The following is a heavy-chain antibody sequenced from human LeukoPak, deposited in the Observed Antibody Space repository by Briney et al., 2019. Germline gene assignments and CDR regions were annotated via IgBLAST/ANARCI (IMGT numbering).Heavy chain of an antibody. J-gene: IGHJ4*02. Sequence: ASVKVSCKASGYTFTSYGIIWVRQAPGQGLECMGWISGFNGNTNSAQKFQGRVTLTTDTSTSTAYMELRSLRSDDTAVYYCARDPQPDLRVPYYFDYWGQGTLVTVSS. CDR3: ARDPQPDLRVPYYFDY. V-gene: IGHV1-18*01. CDR2: ISGFNGNT. CDR1: GYTFTSYG. D-gene: IGHD1-14*01.